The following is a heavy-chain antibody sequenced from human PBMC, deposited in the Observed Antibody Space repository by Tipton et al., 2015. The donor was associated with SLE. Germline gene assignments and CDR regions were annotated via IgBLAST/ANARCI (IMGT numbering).Heavy chain of an antibody. CDR1: GGSMTSFY. Sequence: TLSLTCTVSGGSMTSFYWSWIRQAPGKGLEWIGYIYYTGSTYYNPSLKSRVAMSVDTSKNQFSLRLSSVTAADTGMYYCARDLAGVKDYWGQGTLVTVSS. V-gene: IGHV4-59*12. CDR3: ARDLAGVKDY. J-gene: IGHJ4*02. CDR2: IYYTGST. D-gene: IGHD3-10*01.